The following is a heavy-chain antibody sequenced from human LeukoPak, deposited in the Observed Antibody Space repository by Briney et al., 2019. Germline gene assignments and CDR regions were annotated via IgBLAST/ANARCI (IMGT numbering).Heavy chain of an antibody. D-gene: IGHD6-19*01. CDR1: GFTFSSYA. Sequence: GGSLRLSCAASGFTFSSYAMSWVRQAPGKGLEWVSAISGSGGSKYYADSVKGRFTISRDNSKNTLYLQMNSLRAEDTAVYYCAKKRYSSGWSSCFDYWGQGTLVTVSS. J-gene: IGHJ4*02. V-gene: IGHV3-23*01. CDR3: AKKRYSSGWSSCFDY. CDR2: ISGSGGSK.